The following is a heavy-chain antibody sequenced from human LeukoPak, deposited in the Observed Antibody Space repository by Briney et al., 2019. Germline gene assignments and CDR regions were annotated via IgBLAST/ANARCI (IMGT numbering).Heavy chain of an antibody. Sequence: QTGGSLRLSCAASGFTFSSNAMAWVRQAPGKGLEWVSSVSDSGRGTYYADSVKGRFTISRDNSKNTLYLQMNSLRAEDTAVYYCAKGCGRTCYSDFDYWGQGTVVTVSS. D-gene: IGHD2-21*02. V-gene: IGHV3-23*01. CDR3: AKGCGRTCYSDFDY. J-gene: IGHJ4*02. CDR2: VSDSGRGT. CDR1: GFTFSSNA.